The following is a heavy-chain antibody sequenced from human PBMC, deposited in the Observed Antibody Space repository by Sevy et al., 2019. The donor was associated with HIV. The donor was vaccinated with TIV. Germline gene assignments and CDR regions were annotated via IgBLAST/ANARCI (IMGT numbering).Heavy chain of an antibody. V-gene: IGHV3-11*01. CDR1: GFTFRDHY. J-gene: IGHJ4*02. CDR2: IGVSDTTI. D-gene: IGHD2-15*01. CDR3: ARGQLGYCSGGGCYFLDY. Sequence: GGSLRLSCAASGFTFRDHYMSRIRQAPGKGLEWLSYIGVSDTTIYYADSVKGRTTISRDNAKNSLYLQMNSLRAEDTAVYYCARGQLGYCSGGGCYFLDYWGQGALVTVSS.